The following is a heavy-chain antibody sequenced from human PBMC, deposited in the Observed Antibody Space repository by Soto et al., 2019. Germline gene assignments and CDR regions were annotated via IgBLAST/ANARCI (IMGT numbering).Heavy chain of an antibody. V-gene: IGHV3-33*01. J-gene: IGHJ4*02. CDR1: GFPFRSYG. D-gene: IGHD2-15*01. CDR3: ARDQTDSGGYSDS. CDR2: IWNDGSHA. Sequence: QVQLVESGGGVVQPGGSLRLSCEGSGFPFRSYGIQWVRQAPGKGLEWLGLIWNDGSHAYYADSVKGRFTISRVNSKNTVFLQVSNLRAEDTAVYFCARDQTDSGGYSDSWGQGTLVTVSS.